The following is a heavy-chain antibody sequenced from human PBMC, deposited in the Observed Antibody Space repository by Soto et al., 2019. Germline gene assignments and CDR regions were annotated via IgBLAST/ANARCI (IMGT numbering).Heavy chain of an antibody. J-gene: IGHJ5*02. CDR3: ARRNPRNWFDP. V-gene: IGHV5-51*01. CDR2: IYPGDSDT. Sequence: GECLTTSCKVSGYSFTRYWIGLVRQMPGKGLEWTGIIYPGDSDTRYSPSFQGQVTISADKSISTAYLQWSSLKASDTAMYYCARRNPRNWFDPWGQGTLVTVSS. CDR1: GYSFTRYW.